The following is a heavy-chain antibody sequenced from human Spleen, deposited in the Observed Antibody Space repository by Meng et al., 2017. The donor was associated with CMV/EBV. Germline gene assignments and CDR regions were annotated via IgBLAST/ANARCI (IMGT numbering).Heavy chain of an antibody. CDR3: ARFAVVPAAIDY. V-gene: IGHV4-34*01. CDR1: GGSFSGYY. D-gene: IGHD2-2*02. CDR2: INHRGST. Sequence: LSCAVYGGSFSGYYWSWIRQPPGKGLEWIGEINHRGSTNYNPSLKSRVTISVDTSKNQFSLKLSSVTAADTAVYYCARFAVVPAAIDYWGQGTLVTVSS. J-gene: IGHJ4*02.